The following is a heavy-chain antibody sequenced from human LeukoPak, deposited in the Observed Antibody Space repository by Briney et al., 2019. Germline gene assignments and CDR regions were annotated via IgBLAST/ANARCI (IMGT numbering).Heavy chain of an antibody. Sequence: GGSLRLSCAASGFTFSDYYMNWIRQAPGKGLEWVSYISSTSSYTNYADSVKGRFTISRDNSKNTLYLQMNSLRAEDTAVYYCAKFDGSGSYPDYWGQGTLVTVSS. D-gene: IGHD3-10*01. V-gene: IGHV3-11*06. CDR2: ISSTSSYT. CDR1: GFTFSDYY. J-gene: IGHJ4*02. CDR3: AKFDGSGSYPDY.